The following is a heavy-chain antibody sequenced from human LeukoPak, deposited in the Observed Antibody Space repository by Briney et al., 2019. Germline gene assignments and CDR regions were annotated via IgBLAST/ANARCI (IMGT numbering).Heavy chain of an antibody. CDR1: GYTFTGYY. CDR3: ARVSKQWLVQDWFDP. Sequence: ASVKVSCKASGYTFTGYYMHWVRQAPGQGLEWMGWINPNSGGTNYAQKFQGRVTMTRDTSISTAYMELSRLRSDDTAVYYCARVSKQWLVQDWFDPWGQGTLVTVSS. D-gene: IGHD6-19*01. CDR2: INPNSGGT. J-gene: IGHJ5*02. V-gene: IGHV1-2*02.